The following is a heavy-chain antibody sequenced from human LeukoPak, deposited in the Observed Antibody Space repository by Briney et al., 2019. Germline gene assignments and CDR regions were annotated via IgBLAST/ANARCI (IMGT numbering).Heavy chain of an antibody. J-gene: IGHJ6*03. CDR1: GFTFSNYA. V-gene: IGHV3-23*01. CDR3: AKDLDCASMDA. D-gene: IGHD2-21*01. CDR2: ISGSGDRT. Sequence: GGSLRLSCAASGFTFSNYAMSWVRQAPGRGLEWVSGISGSGDRTYHADSAKGRFTISRDNSKNTLSLQMNSLRAGDTAIYYCAKDLDCASMDAWGKGTTVTVSS.